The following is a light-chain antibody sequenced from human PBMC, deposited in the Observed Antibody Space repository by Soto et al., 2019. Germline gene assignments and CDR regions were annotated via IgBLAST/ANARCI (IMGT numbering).Light chain of an antibody. CDR3: QQYNNWPPDRT. Sequence: EIVMTQSPATLSVSPGERATLSCRASQSVSSNLAWYQQKPGQAPRVLIYGASTRATGIPARFSGSGSGTEFTLTISSLQSEDFAIYFCQQYNNWPPDRTFGQGTKVEFK. CDR2: GAS. CDR1: QSVSSN. J-gene: IGKJ1*01. V-gene: IGKV3-15*01.